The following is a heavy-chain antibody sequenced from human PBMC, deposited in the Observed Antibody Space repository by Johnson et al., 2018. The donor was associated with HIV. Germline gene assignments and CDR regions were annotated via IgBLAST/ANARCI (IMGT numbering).Heavy chain of an antibody. V-gene: IGHV3-11*04. CDR3: ARDHGYWGMYDSSGLAGFDI. Sequence: QVQLMESGGGVVRPGGSLRLSCAASGFTFSSYYMRWIRQAPGKGLEWVAVICCNGSTIYYADSVKGRFTISRANAKNTLYRQMNSLRAEETAVYYSARDHGYWGMYDSSGLAGFDIWGQGTMVTVSS. D-gene: IGHD3-22*01. CDR1: GFTFSSYY. CDR2: ICCNGSTI. J-gene: IGHJ3*02.